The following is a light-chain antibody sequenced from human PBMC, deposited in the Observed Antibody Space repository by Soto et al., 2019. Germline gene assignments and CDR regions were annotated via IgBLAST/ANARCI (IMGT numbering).Light chain of an antibody. V-gene: IGLV2-14*01. Sequence: QSSLAQPASLSGSPVQSITISCTGTSSEICAYDYVSWFQQHPGKSPKLMISEVNNRPSGVSNRFSGSKSGNTAYLTISGLQVEDEAEYFCLSITTTXTHVVGTGTKVXV. J-gene: IGLJ1*01. CDR2: EVN. CDR3: LSITTTXTHV. CDR1: SSEICAYDY.